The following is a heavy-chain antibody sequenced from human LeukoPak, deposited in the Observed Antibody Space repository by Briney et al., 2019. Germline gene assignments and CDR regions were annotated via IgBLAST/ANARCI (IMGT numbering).Heavy chain of an antibody. CDR1: GGSISSYY. CDR2: IYYSGST. Sequence: SETLSLTCTASGGSISSYYWSWIRQPPGKGLEWIGYIYYSGSTNYNPSLKSRVTISVDTSKNQFSLKLSSVTAADTAVYYCASYDILTGDFDYWGQGTLVTVSS. D-gene: IGHD3-9*01. CDR3: ASYDILTGDFDY. J-gene: IGHJ4*02. V-gene: IGHV4-59*08.